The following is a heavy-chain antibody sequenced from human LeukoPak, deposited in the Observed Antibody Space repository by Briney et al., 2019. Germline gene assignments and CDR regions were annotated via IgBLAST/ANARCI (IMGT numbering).Heavy chain of an antibody. CDR1: GGSISSGRYY. Sequence: SEALSLTCTVSGGSISSGRYYWSWIRQPAGKGLEWIGRIYTSGSTNYNPSLKSRVTISVDTSKTQFSLKLSSVTAADTAVYYCARDGYGGYGFDYWGQGTLVTVSS. CDR3: ARDGYGGYGFDY. CDR2: IYTSGST. V-gene: IGHV4-61*02. D-gene: IGHD4-17*01. J-gene: IGHJ4*02.